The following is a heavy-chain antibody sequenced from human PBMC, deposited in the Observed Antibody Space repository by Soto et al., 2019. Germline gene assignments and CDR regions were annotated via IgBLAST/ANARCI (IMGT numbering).Heavy chain of an antibody. CDR3: ARTSSTANFEG. V-gene: IGHV1-18*01. CDR1: GFNFFNYG. CDR2: IRAFSGRK. D-gene: IGHD1-26*01. Sequence: QVPLVQSGAEVKKPGASVKVSCKTSGFNFFNYGYTWVRQAPGQGREWVGCIRAFSGRKDYAPKFQGRVTLTADTSTSTAYMELGSLTSDDTAVYYCARTSSTANFEGWGQGTLVTVSS. J-gene: IGHJ4*02.